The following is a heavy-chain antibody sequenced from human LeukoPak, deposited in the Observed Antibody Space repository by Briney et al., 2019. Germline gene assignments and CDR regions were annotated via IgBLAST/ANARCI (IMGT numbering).Heavy chain of an antibody. Sequence: GGSLRLSCAASGFTFSSHSMNWVRQAPGKGLEWLSYISGTGGAIYYADSVKGRFIISRDNAKNSLYLQMNSLRDEDTAVYYCARVLGGGWWFDPWGQGTLVTVPS. V-gene: IGHV3-48*02. J-gene: IGHJ5*02. CDR3: ARVLGGGWWFDP. CDR1: GFTFSSHS. D-gene: IGHD3-16*01. CDR2: ISGTGGAI.